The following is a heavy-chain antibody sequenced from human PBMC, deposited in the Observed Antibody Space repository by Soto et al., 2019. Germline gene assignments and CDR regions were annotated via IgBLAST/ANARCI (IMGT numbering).Heavy chain of an antibody. V-gene: IGHV1-18*01. Sequence: ASVKVSCKASGYTFTSYGISWVRQAPGQGLEWMGWISAYNGNTNYAQKLQGRVTMTTDTSTSTAYMELRSLRSDDTAVYYCARDRGGYSYGWNFDYWGQGTLVTVS. CDR3: ARDRGGYSYGWNFDY. CDR2: ISAYNGNT. CDR1: GYTFTSYG. D-gene: IGHD5-18*01. J-gene: IGHJ4*02.